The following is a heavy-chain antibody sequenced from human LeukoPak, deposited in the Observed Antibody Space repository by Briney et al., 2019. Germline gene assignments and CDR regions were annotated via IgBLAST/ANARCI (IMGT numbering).Heavy chain of an antibody. D-gene: IGHD6-19*01. J-gene: IGHJ3*02. V-gene: IGHV4-59*08. CDR1: GGSISSYY. CDR3: ARLRPVAGYDAFDI. Sequence: PSETLSLTCTVSGGSISSYYWSWIRQPPGKGLEWIGYIYYSGSTNYNPSLKSRVTMSVDTSKNQFSLKLTSVTAADTAVYYCARLRPVAGYDAFDIWGHGTMVTVSS. CDR2: IYYSGST.